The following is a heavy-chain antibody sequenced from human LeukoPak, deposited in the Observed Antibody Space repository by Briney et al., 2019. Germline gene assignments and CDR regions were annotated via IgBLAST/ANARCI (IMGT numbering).Heavy chain of an antibody. J-gene: IGHJ4*02. Sequence: GSSVTVSCKASGGTFSIYAISWVRQAPGQGLEWMGRIIPILGIANYAQKFQGRVTITADKSTSTAYMELSSLRSEDTAVYYCARASAIVPFYFDYWGQGTLVTVSS. CDR1: GGTFSIYA. D-gene: IGHD1-26*01. V-gene: IGHV1-69*04. CDR3: ARASAIVPFYFDY. CDR2: IIPILGIA.